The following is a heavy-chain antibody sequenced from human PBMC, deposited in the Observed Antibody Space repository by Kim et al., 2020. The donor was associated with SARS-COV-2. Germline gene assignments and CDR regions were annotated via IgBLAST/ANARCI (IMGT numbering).Heavy chain of an antibody. CDR3: AKDKAVAGIRVRELDV. J-gene: IGHJ6*04. CDR2: ISGSGGST. D-gene: IGHD6-19*01. CDR1: GFTFSSYA. V-gene: IGHV3-23*01. Sequence: GGSLRLSCAASGFTFSSYAMSWVRQAPGKGLEWVSAISGSGGSTYYADSVKGRFTISRDNSKNTLYLQMNSLRAEDTAVYYCAKDKAVAGIRVRELDVWGKGTTVTVSS.